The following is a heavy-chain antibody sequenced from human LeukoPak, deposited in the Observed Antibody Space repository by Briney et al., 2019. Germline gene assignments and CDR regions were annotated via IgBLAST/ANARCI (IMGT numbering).Heavy chain of an antibody. CDR2: IYNSVSA. J-gene: IGHJ4*02. CDR3: TTARSGWYHFDY. CDR1: GGSISSYH. V-gene: IGHV4-59*01. D-gene: IGHD6-19*01. Sequence: KPSETLSLTCTVSGGSISSYHWSWIRQAPGKGLEWIGYIYNSVSANYNPSLKSRATISLHTSTNQFSLKLNSVTAADTAVYYCTTARSGWYHFDYWGQGTLVTVSS.